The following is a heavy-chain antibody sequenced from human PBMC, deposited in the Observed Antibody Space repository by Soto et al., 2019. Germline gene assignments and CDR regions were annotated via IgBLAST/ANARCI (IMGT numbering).Heavy chain of an antibody. CDR1: GFTLSSYA. CDR3: ARPLFTGGYNYGDFDY. Sequence: PGGSLRLSCAASGFTLSSYAMHWVRQAPGKGLEWVAVISYDGSNKYYADSVKGRFTISRDNSKNTLYLQMNSLRAEDTAVYYCARPLFTGGYNYGDFDYWGQGTLVTVSS. D-gene: IGHD5-12*01. CDR2: ISYDGSNK. J-gene: IGHJ4*02. V-gene: IGHV3-30-3*01.